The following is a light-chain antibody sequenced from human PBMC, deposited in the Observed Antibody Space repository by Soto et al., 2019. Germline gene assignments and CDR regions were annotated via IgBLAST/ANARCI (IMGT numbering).Light chain of an antibody. CDR1: QSVGSS. CDR2: GAS. CDR3: QQYNNSLS. V-gene: IGKV3-15*01. J-gene: IGKJ4*01. Sequence: LTVSPGERATISCRASQSVGSSLAWSQQKRGQPPRLPIHGASPRATGIPARFSGSGSGTEFTHTISSLQSEDFAVYYCQQYNNSLSFGGGTKVDIK.